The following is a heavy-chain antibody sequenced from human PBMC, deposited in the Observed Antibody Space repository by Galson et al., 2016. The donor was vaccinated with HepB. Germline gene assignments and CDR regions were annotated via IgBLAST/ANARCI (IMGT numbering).Heavy chain of an antibody. CDR1: GFTFSDYA. CDR2: IRGTGVTT. D-gene: IGHD6-13*01. CDR3: ARMVPLYRGSWYVRGDGWCDH. J-gene: IGHJ5*02. Sequence: SLRLSCAASGFTFSDYAMSWVRQAPGKGLQWVSTIRGTGVTTHYADSVKGRFTISRDNSKNTLYLQMNNLRAEDTAVYYCARMVPLYRGSWYVRGDGWCDHWGQGTLVTVSS. V-gene: IGHV3-23*01.